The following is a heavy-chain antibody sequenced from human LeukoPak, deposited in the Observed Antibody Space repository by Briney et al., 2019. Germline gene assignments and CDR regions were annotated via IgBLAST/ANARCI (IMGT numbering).Heavy chain of an antibody. CDR2: INHSGST. J-gene: IGHJ4*02. CDR3: ARGDILTGYSN. D-gene: IGHD3-9*01. CDR1: GGSFSGYY. Sequence: SETLSHTCAVYGGSFSGYYWSWIRQPPGKGLEWIGEINHSGSTHYNPSLKSRVTMSVDTSKNQFSLKLSSVTAADTAVYYCARGDILTGYSNWGQGTLVTVSS. V-gene: IGHV4-34*01.